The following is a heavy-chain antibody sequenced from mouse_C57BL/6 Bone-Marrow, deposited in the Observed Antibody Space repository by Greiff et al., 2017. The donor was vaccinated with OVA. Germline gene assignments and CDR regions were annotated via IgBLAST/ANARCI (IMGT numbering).Heavy chain of an antibody. CDR3: ARGYGYLYAMDY. Sequence: VQRVESGAELARPGASVKLSCKASGYTFTSYGISWVKQRTGPGLEWIGEIYPRSGNTYYNEKFKGKATLTADKSSSTAYMELRSLTSEDSAVYFCARGYGYLYAMDYWGQGTSVTVSS. CDR2: IYPRSGNT. V-gene: IGHV1-81*01. J-gene: IGHJ4*01. D-gene: IGHD2-2*01. CDR1: GYTFTSYG.